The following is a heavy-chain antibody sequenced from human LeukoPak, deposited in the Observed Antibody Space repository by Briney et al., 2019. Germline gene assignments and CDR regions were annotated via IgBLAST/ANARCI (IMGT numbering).Heavy chain of an antibody. CDR3: ARVTTGTGEYYFDY. V-gene: IGHV3-21*01. CDR1: GFTFSSYS. CDR2: ISSSSSYI. J-gene: IGHJ4*02. Sequence: PGGSLRLSCAASGFTFSSYSMNWVRLAPGKGLEWVSSISSSSSYIYYSDSVKGRFTISRDNAKNSLYLQMNSLRADDTAVYYCARVTTGTGEYYFDYWGQGTLVTVSP. D-gene: IGHD1-1*01.